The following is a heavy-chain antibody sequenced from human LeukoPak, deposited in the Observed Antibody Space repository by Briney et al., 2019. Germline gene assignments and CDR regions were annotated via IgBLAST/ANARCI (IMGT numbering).Heavy chain of an antibody. Sequence: GGSLRLSCAASGFTFSSYAMSWVRQAPGKGLEWVSAISGSGGSTYYADSVKGRFTISRDNSKNTLYLQMNSLRAEDTAVCYCAKGTTVTTFFDYWGQGTLVTVSS. V-gene: IGHV3-23*01. CDR2: ISGSGGST. D-gene: IGHD4-11*01. CDR1: GFTFSSYA. CDR3: AKGTTVTTFFDY. J-gene: IGHJ4*02.